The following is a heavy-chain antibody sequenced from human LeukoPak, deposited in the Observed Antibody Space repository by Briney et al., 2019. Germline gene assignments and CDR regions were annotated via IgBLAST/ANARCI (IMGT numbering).Heavy chain of an antibody. CDR3: AREGGATTSPYYYYYYMDV. D-gene: IGHD1-26*01. Sequence: SETLSLTCAVYGGSFSGYYWSWIRQPPGKGLEWIGEINHSGSTNYNSSLKSRVTISVDTSKNQLSLKLSSVTAADTAVYYCAREGGATTSPYYYYYYMDVWGKGTTVTVSS. CDR2: INHSGST. CDR1: GGSFSGYY. J-gene: IGHJ6*03. V-gene: IGHV4-34*01.